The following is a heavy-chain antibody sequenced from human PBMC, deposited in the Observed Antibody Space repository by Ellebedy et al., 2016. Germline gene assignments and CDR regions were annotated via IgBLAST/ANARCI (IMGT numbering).Heavy chain of an antibody. J-gene: IGHJ4*02. CDR3: TKVGNGWSSDY. CDR1: GFSLSTFT. D-gene: IGHD6-19*01. Sequence: GESLKISXSASGFSLSTFTVQWVRQAPGKGLEWVSSISSSGNFLDYADSVKGRFTISKDIANNSLYLQMSSLRAEDTAVYYCTKVGNGWSSDYWGQGTLVTVSS. V-gene: IGHV3-21*01. CDR2: ISSSGNFL.